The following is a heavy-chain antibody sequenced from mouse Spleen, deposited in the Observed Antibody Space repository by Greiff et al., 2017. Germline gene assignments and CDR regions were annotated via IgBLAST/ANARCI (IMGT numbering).Heavy chain of an antibody. V-gene: IGHV1-64*01. CDR3: ARNPTGTGFDY. D-gene: IGHD4-1*02. CDR1: GYTFTSYW. J-gene: IGHJ2*01. CDR2: IHPNSGST. Sequence: QVQLQQPGAELVKPGASVKLSCKASGYTFTSYWMHWVKQRPGQGLEWIGMIHPNSGSTNYNEKFKSKATLTVDKSSSTAYMQLISLTSEDSAVYYCARNPTGTGFDYWGQGTTLTVSS.